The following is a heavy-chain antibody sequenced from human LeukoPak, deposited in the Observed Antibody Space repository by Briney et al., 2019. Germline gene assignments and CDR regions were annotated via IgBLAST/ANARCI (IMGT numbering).Heavy chain of an antibody. V-gene: IGHV3-30*04. Sequence: GGSLRLSCAASGFTFSSYAMHWARQAPGKGLEWVAVISYDGSNKYYADSVKGRFTISRDNSKNTLYLQMNSLRAEDTAVYYCARERVVVTKYYYYGMDVWGQGTTVTVSS. CDR1: GFTFSSYA. CDR3: ARERVVVTKYYYYGMDV. J-gene: IGHJ6*02. D-gene: IGHD3-22*01. CDR2: ISYDGSNK.